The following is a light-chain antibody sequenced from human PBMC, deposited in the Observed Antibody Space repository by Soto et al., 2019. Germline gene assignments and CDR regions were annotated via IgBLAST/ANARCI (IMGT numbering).Light chain of an antibody. CDR3: QKSYRNPTWT. CDR1: QSISSY. V-gene: IGKV1-39*01. Sequence: DIQMTQSPSSLSASVGDRVTITCRASQSISSYINWYQQKPGKAPKLLIYAAYSLQSGVPSRFSGRGYGTEFTLTITSLQPEDFATYYCQKSYRNPTWTFGQGTKVEIK. J-gene: IGKJ1*01. CDR2: AAY.